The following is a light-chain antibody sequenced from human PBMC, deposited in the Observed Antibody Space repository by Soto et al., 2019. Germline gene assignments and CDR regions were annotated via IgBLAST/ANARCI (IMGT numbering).Light chain of an antibody. CDR1: SSDIGAYNY. CDR3: ISLTSSPSYV. V-gene: IGLV2-14*03. CDR2: DVS. J-gene: IGLJ1*01. Sequence: ALTQPASVSGSPGQSITISCAGTSSDIGAYNYVSWYQQHPGKAPKLMIYDVSNRPSGISNRFSGSKSGNTASLTISGLQVEDEADYYCISLTSSPSYVFGTGTKVTVL.